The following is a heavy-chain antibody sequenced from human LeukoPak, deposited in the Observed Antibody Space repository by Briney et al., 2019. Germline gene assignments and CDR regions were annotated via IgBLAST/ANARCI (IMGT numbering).Heavy chain of an antibody. CDR3: EKDKWSFGDIVVVPAAAPNY. J-gene: IGHJ4*02. V-gene: IGHV3-23*01. CDR1: GFTFSSYA. CDR2: ISGSGGST. Sequence: PGGSLRLSCAASGFTFSSYAMSWVRQAPGKGLEWVSAISGSGGSTYYADSVKGRFTISRDNSKNTLYLQMNSLRAEDTAAYYCEKDKWSFGDIVVVPAAAPNYWGQGTLVTVSS. D-gene: IGHD2-2*01.